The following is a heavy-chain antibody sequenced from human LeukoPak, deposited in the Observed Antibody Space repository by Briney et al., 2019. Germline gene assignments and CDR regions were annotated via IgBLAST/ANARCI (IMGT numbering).Heavy chain of an antibody. J-gene: IGHJ4*02. V-gene: IGHV3-33*01. CDR3: ARDWKTNSFDY. D-gene: IGHD1-1*01. CDR2: IYYDGSNI. Sequence: PGGSLRLSCAASEFTFTTYGMHWVRQAPGKGLEWVAFIYYDGSNIYYADYVKGRFTISRDISKNTLYLQMDSLRAEDTAIYYCARDWKTNSFDYWGQGTLVTVS. CDR1: EFTFTTYG.